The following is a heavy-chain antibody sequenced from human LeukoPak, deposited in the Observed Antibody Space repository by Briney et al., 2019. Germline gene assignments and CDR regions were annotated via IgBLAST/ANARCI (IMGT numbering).Heavy chain of an antibody. V-gene: IGHV4-59*01. D-gene: IGHD3-22*01. CDR1: GGSISSYY. CDR2: IYYSGST. Sequence: SETLSLTCTVSGGSISSYYWSWIRQPPGKGLEWIGYIYYSGSTNYNPSLKSRVTISVDTSKNQFSLKLSSVTAADTAVYYCARVLRDSSGYFYWYFDLWGRGTLVTVSS. CDR3: ARVLRDSSGYFYWYFDL. J-gene: IGHJ2*01.